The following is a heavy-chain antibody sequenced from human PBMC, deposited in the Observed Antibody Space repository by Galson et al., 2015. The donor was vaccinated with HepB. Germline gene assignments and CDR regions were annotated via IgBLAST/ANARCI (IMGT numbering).Heavy chain of an antibody. V-gene: IGHV3-48*01. Sequence: SLRLSCAASGFTFSSYSMNWVRQAPGKGLEWVSYISSSSSTIYYADSVKGRFTISRDNAKNSLYLQMNSLRAEDTAVYYCARAYYYDSSGPQNYWGQGTLVTVSS. CDR2: ISSSSSTI. CDR3: ARAYYYDSSGPQNY. CDR1: GFTFSSYS. J-gene: IGHJ4*02. D-gene: IGHD3-22*01.